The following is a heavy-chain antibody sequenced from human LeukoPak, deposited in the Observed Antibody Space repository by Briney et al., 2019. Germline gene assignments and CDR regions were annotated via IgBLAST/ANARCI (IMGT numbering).Heavy chain of an antibody. J-gene: IGHJ4*02. D-gene: IGHD6-13*01. V-gene: IGHV4-38-2*02. CDR1: GYSISSGYY. Sequence: PSETLSLTCTVSGYSISSGYYWGWIRQPPGKGLEWIGSIYHSGSTYYNPSLKSRVTISVDTSKNQFSLKLSSVTAADTAVYYCARDPSWYRFDYWGQGTLVTVSS. CDR3: ARDPSWYRFDY. CDR2: IYHSGST.